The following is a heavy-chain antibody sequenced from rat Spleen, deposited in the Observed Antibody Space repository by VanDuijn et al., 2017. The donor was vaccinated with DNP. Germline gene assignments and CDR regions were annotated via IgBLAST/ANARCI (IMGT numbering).Heavy chain of an antibody. CDR1: GYSITSSYR. V-gene: IGHV3-3*01. CDR3: ARWGYWYFDF. J-gene: IGHJ1*01. Sequence: EVQLQESGPGLVKPSQSLSLTCSVTGYSITSSYRWNWIRKFPGNKLEWMGYINSEGSTNYNPSIKSRISITRDTSKNQFFLQVNSVTTEDTGTYYCARWGYWYFDFWGPGTMITVSS. CDR2: INSEGST.